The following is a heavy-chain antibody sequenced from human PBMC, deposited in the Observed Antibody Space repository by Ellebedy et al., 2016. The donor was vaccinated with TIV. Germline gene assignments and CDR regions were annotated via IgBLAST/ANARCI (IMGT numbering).Heavy chain of an antibody. CDR3: AREVGGGGAY. D-gene: IGHD2-21*01. CDR2: IKQDGSEK. CDR1: GFTFSNCW. J-gene: IGHJ4*02. Sequence: GESLKISXAASGFTFSNCWMHWVRQSPGTGLEWVADIKQDGSEKYYVDSVKGRFTISRDNAKNSLYLQMNSLRADDTAVYYCAREVGGGGAYWGQGTLVTVSS. V-gene: IGHV3-7*01.